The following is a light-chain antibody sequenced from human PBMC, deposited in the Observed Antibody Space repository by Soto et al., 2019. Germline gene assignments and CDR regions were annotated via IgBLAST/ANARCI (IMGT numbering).Light chain of an antibody. CDR2: SND. CDR3: AAWDDSLSGPV. V-gene: IGLV1-44*01. Sequence: QSVLTQPPSASGTPGQRVTISCSGSSSNVGRNALNWYQQLPGTAPKLLIYSNDQRPSGVPDRFSGSKSGASASLAISGVQSEDEADYYCAAWDDSLSGPVFGGGTQLTVL. J-gene: IGLJ3*02. CDR1: SSNVGRNA.